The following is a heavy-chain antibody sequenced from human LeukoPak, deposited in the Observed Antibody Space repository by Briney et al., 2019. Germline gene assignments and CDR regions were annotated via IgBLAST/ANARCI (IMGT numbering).Heavy chain of an antibody. J-gene: IGHJ5*02. CDR1: GDSISTRSYF. CDR2: VYAFGST. D-gene: IGHD2-15*01. Sequence: SQTLSLTCTVSGDSISTRSYFWSWIRQPAGKAPEWMGRVYAFGSTTYNPSLRGRITISIDTSRNELSLKLNSVTAADTAKYYCARDLTFYCSGISCYSSQFDPWGQGIQVTVSS. V-gene: IGHV4-61*02. CDR3: ARDLTFYCSGISCYSSQFDP.